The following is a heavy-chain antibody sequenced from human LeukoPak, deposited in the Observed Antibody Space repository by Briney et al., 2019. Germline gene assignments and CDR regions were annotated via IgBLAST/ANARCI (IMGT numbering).Heavy chain of an antibody. CDR1: GYTFTSYA. CDR2: INAGNGNT. CDR3: ARDRGYCSSTSCHAWNWFDL. J-gene: IGHJ5*02. Sequence: GASVKVSCKASGYTFTSYAMHWVRQAPGQRLEWMGWINAGNGNTKYSQKFQGRVTITRDTSASTVYMELSSLRSEDTAVYYCARDRGYCSSTSCHAWNWFDLWGQGTLVTVSS. D-gene: IGHD2-2*01. V-gene: IGHV1-3*01.